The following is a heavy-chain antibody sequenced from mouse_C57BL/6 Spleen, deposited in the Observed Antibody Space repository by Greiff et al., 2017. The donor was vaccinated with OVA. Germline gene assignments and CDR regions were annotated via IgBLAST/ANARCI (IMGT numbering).Heavy chain of an antibody. CDR3: ARDGDYYGSSSWFAY. CDR1: GFTFSSYA. Sequence: EVMLVESGGGLVKPGGSLKLSCAASGFTFSSYAMSWVRQTPEKRLEWVATISDGGSYTYYPDKVKGRFTISRDNAKNNLYLQMSHLKSEDTAMYYCARDGDYYGSSSWFAYWGQGTLVTVSA. D-gene: IGHD1-1*01. CDR2: ISDGGSYT. V-gene: IGHV5-4*01. J-gene: IGHJ3*01.